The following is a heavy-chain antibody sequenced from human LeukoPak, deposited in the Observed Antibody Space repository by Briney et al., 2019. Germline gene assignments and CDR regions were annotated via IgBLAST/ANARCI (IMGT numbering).Heavy chain of an antibody. J-gene: IGHJ4*02. V-gene: IGHV4-59*01. CDR3: ATHPPKVCTGGSCTDY. CDR2: IYYSGST. CDR1: GGSISSYS. D-gene: IGHD2-15*01. Sequence: SETLSLTCTVSGGSISSYSWSWIRQPPGKGLEWIGYIYYSGSTNYNPSLKSRVTISVDMSKNQFSLKLSSVTAADTAVYYCATHPPKVCTGGSCTDYWGQGTVVTVSS.